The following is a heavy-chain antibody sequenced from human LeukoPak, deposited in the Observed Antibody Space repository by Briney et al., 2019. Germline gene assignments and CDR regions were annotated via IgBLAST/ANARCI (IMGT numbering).Heavy chain of an antibody. CDR2: ISAYNGNT. CDR3: ARDRDCSSTSCRSGWFDP. D-gene: IGHD2-2*01. CDR1: GYTFTSYG. V-gene: IGHV1-18*01. Sequence: ASVKVPCKASGYTFTSYGISWVRQAPGQGLEWMGWISAYNGNTNYAQKLQGRVTMTTDTSTSTAYMELRSLRSDDTAVYYCARDRDCSSTSCRSGWFDPWGQGTLVTVSS. J-gene: IGHJ5*02.